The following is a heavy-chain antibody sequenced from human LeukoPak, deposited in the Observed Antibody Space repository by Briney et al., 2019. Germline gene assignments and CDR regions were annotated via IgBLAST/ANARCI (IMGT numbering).Heavy chain of an antibody. CDR2: ISYDGSTK. CDR3: ARMIYSRGFDY. J-gene: IGHJ4*02. V-gene: IGHV3-30*04. D-gene: IGHD6-13*01. CDR1: GFTFSSYA. Sequence: GGSLRLSCAASGFTFSSYAMTWVRQAPGKGLEWVAVISYDGSTKYYADSVKGRFTISRDNSKNTLYLQMNSLRAEDTAVYYCARMIYSRGFDYWGQGTLVTVSS.